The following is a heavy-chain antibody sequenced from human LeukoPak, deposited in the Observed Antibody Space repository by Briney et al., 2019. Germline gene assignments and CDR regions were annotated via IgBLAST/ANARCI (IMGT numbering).Heavy chain of an antibody. J-gene: IGHJ3*02. CDR2: ISSSDSTI. CDR1: GFTFSSYE. V-gene: IGHV3-48*03. Sequence: GGSLRLSCAASGFTFSSYEMNWVRQAPGKGLEWVSYISSSDSTIYYADSVKGRFTISRDNAKNSLYPQINSLRAEDTAVYYCARVKTYYYDSSGHRASDAFDIWGQGTMVTVSS. D-gene: IGHD3-22*01. CDR3: ARVKTYYYDSSGHRASDAFDI.